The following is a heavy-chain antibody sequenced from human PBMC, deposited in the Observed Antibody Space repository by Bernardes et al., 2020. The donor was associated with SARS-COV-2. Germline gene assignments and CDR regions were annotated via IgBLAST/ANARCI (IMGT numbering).Heavy chain of an antibody. D-gene: IGHD3-3*01. CDR3: ARGITIFGVVDCMDV. Sequence: SETLSLTCTVSGGSISSGGYYWSWIRQHKGKGLEWIGYLYYSGSTYYNPSLKSRVTISVDTSKNQFSLKLSSVTAADTAVYYCARGITIFGVVDCMDVWGQGTTVTVSS. V-gene: IGHV4-31*03. CDR2: LYYSGST. J-gene: IGHJ6*02. CDR1: GGSISSGGYY.